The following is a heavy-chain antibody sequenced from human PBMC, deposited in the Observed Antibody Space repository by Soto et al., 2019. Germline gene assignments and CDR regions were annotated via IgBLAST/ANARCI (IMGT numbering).Heavy chain of an antibody. CDR2: INHSGST. CDR1: GGSFSGYY. V-gene: IGHV4-34*01. J-gene: IGHJ1*01. Sequence: SETLSLTCAVYGGSFSGYYWSWIRQPPGKGLEWIGEINHSGSTNYNPSLKSRATMSIDTAGNQFSLKVSSVTVADTAVYYCARDLDGLHDDTSGPFPRPGWGQGTLVTVSS. CDR3: ARDLDGLHDDTSGPFPRPG. D-gene: IGHD3-22*01.